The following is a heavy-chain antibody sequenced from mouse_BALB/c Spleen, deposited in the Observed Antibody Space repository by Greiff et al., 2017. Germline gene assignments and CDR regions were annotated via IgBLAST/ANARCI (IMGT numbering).Heavy chain of an antibody. J-gene: IGHJ3*01. V-gene: IGHV1-80*01. CDR1: GYAFSSYW. Sequence: QVQLQQSGAELVRPGSSVKISCKASGYAFSSYWMNWVKQRPGQGLEWIGQIYPGDGDTNYNGKFKGKATLTADKSSSTAYMQLSSLTSEDSAVYYCAGWYGYVGACFAYWGQGTLVTVSA. CDR2: IYPGDGDT. D-gene: IGHD2-2*01. CDR3: AGWYGYVGACFAY.